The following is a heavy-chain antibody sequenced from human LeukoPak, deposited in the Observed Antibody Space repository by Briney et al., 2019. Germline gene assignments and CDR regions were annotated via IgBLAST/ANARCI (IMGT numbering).Heavy chain of an antibody. CDR3: ATWGERHSSSCGPGNLFDY. J-gene: IGHJ4*02. D-gene: IGHD6-6*01. V-gene: IGHV4-39*01. Sequence: SESLSLACPVSRGSISSRLYCWDWLRHPPEKGREGIGGIIYRWTNYYKPSLKSRLTIPLDTSKKQFSLRLNSVTAADTAVYYCATWGERHSSSCGPGNLFDYWGQGTLVTVSS. CDR2: IIYRWTN. CDR1: RGSISSRLYC.